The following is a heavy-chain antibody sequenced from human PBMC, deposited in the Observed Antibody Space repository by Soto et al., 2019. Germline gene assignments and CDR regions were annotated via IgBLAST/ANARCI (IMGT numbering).Heavy chain of an antibody. V-gene: IGHV4-39*01. CDR1: GGSISSSSYY. CDR2: IYYSGST. J-gene: IGHJ6*02. CDR3: ASFAISLVGYYYYGMDV. Sequence: SETLSLTCTVSGGSISSSSYYWGWIRQPPGKGLEWIGSIYYSGSTYYNPSLKSRVTISVDTSKNQFSLKLSSVTAADTAVYYCASFAISLVGYYYYGMDVWGQGTTVTVSS. D-gene: IGHD6-6*01.